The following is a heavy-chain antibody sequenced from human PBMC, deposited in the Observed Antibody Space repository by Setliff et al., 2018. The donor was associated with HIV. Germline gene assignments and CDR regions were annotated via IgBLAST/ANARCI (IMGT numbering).Heavy chain of an antibody. J-gene: IGHJ6*03. V-gene: IGHV7-4-1*02. CDR1: GYTFTNYA. CDR2: INTNTGNP. CDR3: ARAPPRITIFGVVVSSDYYDYYMDV. D-gene: IGHD3-3*01. Sequence: ASVKVSCKASGYTFTNYAMNWVRQAPGQGLEWMGWINTNTGNPTYAQGFTGRFVFSLDTSVSTAFLQISSLQAEDTAVYYCARAPPRITIFGVVVSSDYYDYYMDVWGKGTTVTVSS.